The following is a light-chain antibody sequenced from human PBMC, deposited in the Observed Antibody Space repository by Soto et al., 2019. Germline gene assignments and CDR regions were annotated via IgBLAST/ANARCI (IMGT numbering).Light chain of an antibody. CDR2: DAS. CDR1: QSVGSY. CDR3: QQRSNWPPLT. V-gene: IGKV3-11*02. J-gene: IGKJ4*01. Sequence: DIVVTQSPATLSLSPGERATLSCRTSQSVGSYLAWYQKKPGQAPRLLIYDASNRATGIPARFSGSGSGRDFTLTISSLEPEDFAVYYCQQRSNWPPLTFGGGTKVEIK.